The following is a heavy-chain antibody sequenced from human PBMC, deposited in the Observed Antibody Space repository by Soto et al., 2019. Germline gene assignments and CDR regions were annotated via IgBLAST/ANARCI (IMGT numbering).Heavy chain of an antibody. CDR1: GGTFSSYA. Sequence: ASVKVSCKASGGTFSSYAINWVRQAPGQGLEWMGWINPKSGGTMYPQKFQGRVTMTWDTSISTAYMALTRLRSDDTAVYYCARDLAKGGGSAGFDYWGQGTLVTVSS. D-gene: IGHD1-26*01. J-gene: IGHJ4*02. CDR3: ARDLAKGGGSAGFDY. CDR2: INPKSGGT. V-gene: IGHV1-2*02.